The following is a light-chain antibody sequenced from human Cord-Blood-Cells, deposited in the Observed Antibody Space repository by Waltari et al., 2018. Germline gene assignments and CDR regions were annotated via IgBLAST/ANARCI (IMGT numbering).Light chain of an antibody. CDR1: QSVSSSY. J-gene: IGKJ1*01. Sequence: IVLTQSPGTLSLSPGDRATLSCRASQSVSSSYLAWYQQKPGQAPRLLIYGASSRATGIPDRFSGSGSGTDFTLTISGLEPEDFAVYYCQQYGSSPRTFGQGTKVEIK. CDR3: QQYGSSPRT. CDR2: GAS. V-gene: IGKV3-20*01.